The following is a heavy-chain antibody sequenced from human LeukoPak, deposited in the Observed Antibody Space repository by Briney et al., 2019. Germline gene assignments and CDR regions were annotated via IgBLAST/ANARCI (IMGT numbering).Heavy chain of an antibody. CDR3: AKGAAAGQVDWFDP. V-gene: IGHV3-23*01. Sequence: GGSLRLSCAASGFTFSNYAMNWVRQAAGKGLEWVSVITKSGGDTYYADSVKGRFTISRDNSKNTLYLQMNSLRGEDTGVYYCAKGAAAGQVDWFDPWGQGTLVTVSS. J-gene: IGHJ5*02. CDR2: ITKSGGDT. D-gene: IGHD6-13*01. CDR1: GFTFSNYA.